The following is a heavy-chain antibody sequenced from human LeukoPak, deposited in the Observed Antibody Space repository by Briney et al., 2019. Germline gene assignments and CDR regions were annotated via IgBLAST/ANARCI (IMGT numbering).Heavy chain of an antibody. CDR1: GFTFSSYA. Sequence: PGGSLRLSCAASGFTFSSYAMSWVRQAPGKGLEWVSAISGSGGSTYYADSVKGRFTISRDNSKNTLYLQMNSLRAEDTAVYYCAKVSGLQAVAGMYEYFQHWGQGTLVTVSS. D-gene: IGHD6-19*01. CDR3: AKVSGLQAVAGMYEYFQH. J-gene: IGHJ1*01. CDR2: ISGSGGST. V-gene: IGHV3-23*01.